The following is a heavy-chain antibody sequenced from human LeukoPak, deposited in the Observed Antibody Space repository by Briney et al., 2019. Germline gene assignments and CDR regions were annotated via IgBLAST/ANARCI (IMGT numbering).Heavy chain of an antibody. V-gene: IGHV4-39*07. Sequence: ASETLSLTCTVSGGSISSSSYYWGWIRQPPGKGLEWIGTIYYSGSTYYNPSLKSRVTISVDTSKNQFSLKLSSVTAADTAVYYCARDGPENYYFLGYYYYYYYMDVWGKGTTVTVSS. CDR2: IYYSGST. J-gene: IGHJ6*03. CDR3: ARDGPENYYFLGYYYYYYYMDV. CDR1: GGSISSSSYY. D-gene: IGHD3-22*01.